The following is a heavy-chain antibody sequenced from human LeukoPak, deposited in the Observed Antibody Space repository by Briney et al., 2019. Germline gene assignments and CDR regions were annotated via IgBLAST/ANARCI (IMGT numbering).Heavy chain of an antibody. CDR3: ARRNEYYYYGMDV. D-gene: IGHD1-1*01. Sequence: GGPLRLSCAASGFTFSRYSMHWVRQAPGKGLEWVSSISSSSSYIYYAVSVKARFTISRDNAKNSLYLQMNSLRAEDTAVYYCARRNEYYYYGMDVWGKGTTVTVSS. J-gene: IGHJ6*04. V-gene: IGHV3-21*01. CDR1: GFTFSRYS. CDR2: ISSSSSYI.